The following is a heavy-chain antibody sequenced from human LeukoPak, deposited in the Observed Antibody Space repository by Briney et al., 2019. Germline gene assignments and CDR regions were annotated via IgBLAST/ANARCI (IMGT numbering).Heavy chain of an antibody. D-gene: IGHD2-2*01. CDR2: ISYDGSNK. Sequence: PGKSLTLTCAASGFTFSSYALHWVRQAPGKGLEWVAVISYDGSNKYYADSVKGRFTISRDNSKNTLYLQMNSLRAEDTAVYYCARGTAAATDYWGQGTLVTVSS. J-gene: IGHJ4*02. V-gene: IGHV3-30-3*01. CDR1: GFTFSSYA. CDR3: ARGTAAATDY.